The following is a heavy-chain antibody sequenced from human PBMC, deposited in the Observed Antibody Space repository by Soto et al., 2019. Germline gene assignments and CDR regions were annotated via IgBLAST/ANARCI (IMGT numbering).Heavy chain of an antibody. CDR1: GFTFSDYY. CDR2: ISSSSSYT. D-gene: IGHD2-15*01. CDR3: ARDSPPYCSGGSCPVD. Sequence: GGSLRLSCAASGFTFSDYYMSWIRQAPGKGLEWVSYISSSSSYTNYADSVKGRFTISRDNAKNSLYLQMNSLRAEDTAVYYCARDSPPYCSGGSCPVDWGQGTLVTVSS. V-gene: IGHV3-11*06. J-gene: IGHJ4*02.